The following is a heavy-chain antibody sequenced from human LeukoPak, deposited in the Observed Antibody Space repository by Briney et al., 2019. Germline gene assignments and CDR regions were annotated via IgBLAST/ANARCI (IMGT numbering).Heavy chain of an antibody. CDR3: ARTQSQSGSYRYYFGY. J-gene: IGHJ4*02. V-gene: IGHV4-61*08. CDR1: GVSVGSAGYY. Sequence: SETLSLTCTVSGVSVGSAGYYWSWIRQPPGGGLEWIGYIYYISNTNYNPSLKSRVTMSLNPSANQFSLKLNSVTAADTAMYYCARTQSQSGSYRYYFGYWGQGTLVTVSS. CDR2: IYYISNT. D-gene: IGHD1-26*01.